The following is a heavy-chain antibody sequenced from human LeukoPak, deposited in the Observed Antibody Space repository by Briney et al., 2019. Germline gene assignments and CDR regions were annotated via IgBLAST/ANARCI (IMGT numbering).Heavy chain of an antibody. CDR1: GGTXISHV. CDR3: ARGPVDYGDYWYLDL. J-gene: IGHJ2*01. V-gene: IGHV1-69*01. D-gene: IGHD4-17*01. CDR2: IIAIFGIA. Sequence: SVTVSCMASGGTXISHVISWVRQAPGQGLEWMGGIIAIFGIANYAQKFQGRVTITADESTSTAYMEMSSLRSDDTAVYYYARGPVDYGDYWYLDLWGRGTLVTVSS.